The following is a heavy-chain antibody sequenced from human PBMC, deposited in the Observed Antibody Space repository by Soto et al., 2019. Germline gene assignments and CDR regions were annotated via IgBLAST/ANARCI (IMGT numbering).Heavy chain of an antibody. J-gene: IGHJ5*02. Sequence: QVQLQESGPGLVKPSQTLSLTCTVSGGSISSGGYYWSWIRQHPGKGLEWIGYIYYSGSTYYNPSLKSRVTISVDTSKNQFSLKLSSVTAADTAVSYCAKVPITMVRGSLRPLWFDPWGQGTLVTVSS. CDR1: GGSISSGGYY. V-gene: IGHV4-31*03. D-gene: IGHD3-10*01. CDR2: IYYSGST. CDR3: AKVPITMVRGSLRPLWFDP.